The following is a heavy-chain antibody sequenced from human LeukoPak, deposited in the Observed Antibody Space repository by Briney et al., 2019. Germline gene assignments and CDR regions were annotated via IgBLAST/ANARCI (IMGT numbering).Heavy chain of an antibody. V-gene: IGHV3-53*01. CDR2: IYSGGST. Sequence: GGSLRLSSAASGFTVSSNYMSWVRQAPGKGLEWVSVIYSGGSTYYADSVKGRFTISRDNSKNTLYLQMNSLRAEDTAVYYCARDFVPLGGVYYGMDVWGQGTTVTVSS. J-gene: IGHJ6*02. D-gene: IGHD1-26*01. CDR1: GFTVSSNY. CDR3: ARDFVPLGGVYYGMDV.